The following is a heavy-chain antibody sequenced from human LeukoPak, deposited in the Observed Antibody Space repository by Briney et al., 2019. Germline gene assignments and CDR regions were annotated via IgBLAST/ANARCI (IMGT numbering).Heavy chain of an antibody. CDR3: ARVEAAAPRIFYYYYYMDV. CDR1: GFTFSSYA. Sequence: GGSLRLSCAASGFTFSSYAMHWVRQAPGKGLEWVSYISSSGSTIYYADSVKGRFTISRDNAKNSLYLQMNSLRAEDTAVYYCARVEAAAPRIFYYYYYMDVWGKGTTVTVSS. V-gene: IGHV3-48*04. CDR2: ISSSGSTI. J-gene: IGHJ6*03. D-gene: IGHD6-13*01.